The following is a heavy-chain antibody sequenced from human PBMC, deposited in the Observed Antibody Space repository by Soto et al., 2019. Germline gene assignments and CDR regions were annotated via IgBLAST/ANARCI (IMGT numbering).Heavy chain of an antibody. Sequence: PGGSLRLSCAASGFTFSDYYMSWIRQAPGKGLEWVSYISSSGSTIYYADSVKGRFTISRDNAKNSLYLQMNSLRAEDTAVYYCARAIPRWDLTVISAFDYWGQGTLVTVSS. CDR1: GFTFSDYY. D-gene: IGHD4-4*01. CDR3: ARAIPRWDLTVISAFDY. J-gene: IGHJ4*02. V-gene: IGHV3-11*01. CDR2: ISSSGSTI.